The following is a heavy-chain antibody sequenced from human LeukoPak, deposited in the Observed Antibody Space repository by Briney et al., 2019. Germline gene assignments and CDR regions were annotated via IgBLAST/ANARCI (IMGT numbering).Heavy chain of an antibody. CDR2: IYHTGST. CDR1: GGSLTIYY. CDR3: ARNGEKLSS. J-gene: IGHJ5*02. V-gene: IGHV4-34*01. Sequence: PSETLSLNCAVYGGSLTIYYWSWLRQPPGRGLEWIGEIYHTGSTNYNPSLKSRVTISVDTSKNQSSLKLTSGTAAHTAVYYCARNGEKLSSWGQGTLVTDSS. D-gene: IGHD3-16*01.